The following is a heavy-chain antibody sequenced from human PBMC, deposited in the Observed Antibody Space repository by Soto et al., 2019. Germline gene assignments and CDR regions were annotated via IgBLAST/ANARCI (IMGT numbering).Heavy chain of an antibody. D-gene: IGHD4-17*01. V-gene: IGHV4-39*01. CDR1: GASVSSSNYY. CDR3: ARQPVERGDYLSYDY. Sequence: QVQLQESGPGLVKPSETLSLTCTVSGASVSSSNYYWGWIRQPPGKGLEWIGNIYYSGSTYYNPSLKSRVTISVDTSRNQFSLRLSSVTAADTAVYYCARQPVERGDYLSYDYWGQGTLVTVSS. J-gene: IGHJ4*02. CDR2: IYYSGST.